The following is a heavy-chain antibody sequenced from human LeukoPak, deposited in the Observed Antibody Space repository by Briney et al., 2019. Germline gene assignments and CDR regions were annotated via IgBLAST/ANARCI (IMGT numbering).Heavy chain of an antibody. CDR3: AKSGPSYDYVWGSYRPNYFDY. J-gene: IGHJ4*02. CDR1: GFTFSSYS. V-gene: IGHV3-48*01. D-gene: IGHD3-16*02. Sequence: GGSLRLSCAASGFTFSSYSMNWVRQAPGKGLEWVSYISGDSSSIYYADSVEGRFTISRDNSRDTVYLQMNSLRAEDTAVYYCAKSGPSYDYVWGSYRPNYFDYWGQGTLVTVSS. CDR2: ISGDSSSI.